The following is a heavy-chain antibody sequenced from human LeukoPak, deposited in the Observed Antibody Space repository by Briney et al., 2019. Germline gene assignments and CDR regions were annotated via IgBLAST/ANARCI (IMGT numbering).Heavy chain of an antibody. V-gene: IGHV4-30-2*01. J-gene: IGHJ4*02. Sequence: SETLSLTCAESGGSISRGTYSWSWIRQPPRKGLEYIGYISHSGSTSYNPSLKSRVTISVNTSKNQFSLKLSSVTAADTAVYYCAKVEAPYFFDYWGQGTLVTVSS. CDR2: ISHSGST. CDR3: AKVEAPYFFDY. CDR1: GGSISRGTYS.